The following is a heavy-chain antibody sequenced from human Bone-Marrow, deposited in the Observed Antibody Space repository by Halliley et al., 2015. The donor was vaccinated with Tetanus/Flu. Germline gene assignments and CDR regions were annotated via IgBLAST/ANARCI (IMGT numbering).Heavy chain of an antibody. CDR3: AKVSEEEANWNYLDY. V-gene: IGHV3-30*18. CDR1: GFTFSSYG. CDR2: ISYDGSNK. J-gene: IGHJ4*02. D-gene: IGHD1-20*01. Sequence: SLRLSCAASGFTFSSYGMHWVRQAPGKRLEWVAVISYDGSNKYYADSVKGRFTISRDNSKNTLYLQMNSLRAEDTAVYYCAKVSEEEANWNYLDYWGQGTLVTVSS.